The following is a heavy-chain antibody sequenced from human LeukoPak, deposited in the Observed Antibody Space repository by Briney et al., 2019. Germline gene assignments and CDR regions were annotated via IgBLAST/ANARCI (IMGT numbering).Heavy chain of an antibody. D-gene: IGHD2-2*01. CDR1: GFTFSSYG. J-gene: IGHJ6*02. CDR2: ISYEGSNK. Sequence: PGRSLRLSCAASGFTFSSYGMHWVRQAQGKGLEWVAVISYEGSNKYYADSVKGRFTISRDNSKNTLYLQMNSLRAEDTAVYYCARFGYCSSTSCFRSDYYYGMDVWGQGTTVTVSS. CDR3: ARFGYCSSTSCFRSDYYYGMDV. V-gene: IGHV3-30*03.